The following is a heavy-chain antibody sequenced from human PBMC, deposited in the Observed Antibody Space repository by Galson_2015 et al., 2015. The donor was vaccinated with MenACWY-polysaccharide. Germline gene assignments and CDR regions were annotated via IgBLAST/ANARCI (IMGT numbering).Heavy chain of an antibody. J-gene: IGHJ4*02. D-gene: IGHD6-19*01. CDR1: GFTFSRYA. Sequence: SLRLSCAASGFTFSRYAMSWVRQAPGKGLEWVSAISVSGGGTYYADSVKGRFTISRDNSKNTVYLQMNSLRAEDTAVYYCAKRNTSGWYYFDYWGQGTLVTVSS. CDR3: AKRNTSGWYYFDY. V-gene: IGHV3-23*01. CDR2: ISVSGGGT.